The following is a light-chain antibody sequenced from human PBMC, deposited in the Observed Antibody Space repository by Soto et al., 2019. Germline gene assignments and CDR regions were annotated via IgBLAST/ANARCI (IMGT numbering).Light chain of an antibody. Sequence: AVQLTQSPSSLSASVGDRVTITCRASQGIRTDLGWYQQSPGKAPKVLIVGASTLQSGVPSMFSGSGSGTDFTLTISSLQPEDSATYYCLQDFSYPRTFGQGTKVEIK. CDR3: LQDFSYPRT. J-gene: IGKJ1*01. V-gene: IGKV1-6*01. CDR1: QGIRTD. CDR2: GAS.